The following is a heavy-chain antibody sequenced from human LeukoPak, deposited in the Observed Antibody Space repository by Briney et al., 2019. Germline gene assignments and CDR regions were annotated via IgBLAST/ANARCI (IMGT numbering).Heavy chain of an antibody. J-gene: IGHJ5*02. CDR1: GFTFSSYA. Sequence: GGTLRLSCAASGFTFSSYAMNWVRQAPGKGLEWVAYISSSSGTIYCTDSVKGRFTISRDNAKNSVFLQMSSLSGGDTAIYYCARDQGFRYFDPWGQGTLVTVSS. CDR2: ISSSSGTI. D-gene: IGHD3-16*02. V-gene: IGHV3-48*01. CDR3: ARDQGFRYFDP.